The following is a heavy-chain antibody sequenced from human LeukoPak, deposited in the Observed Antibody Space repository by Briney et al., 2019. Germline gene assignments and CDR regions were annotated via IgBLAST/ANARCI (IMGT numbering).Heavy chain of an antibody. CDR2: ISYDGSNK. J-gene: IGHJ3*02. V-gene: IGHV3-30-3*01. Sequence: GRSLRLSCAASGFTFSSYVMHWVRQAPGKGLEWVAVISYDGSNKYYADSVKGRFTISRDNSKNTLYLQMNSLRAEDTAVYYCARGMTTVTTYAFDIWGQGTMVTVSS. CDR3: ARGMTTVTTYAFDI. CDR1: GFTFSSYV. D-gene: IGHD4-11*01.